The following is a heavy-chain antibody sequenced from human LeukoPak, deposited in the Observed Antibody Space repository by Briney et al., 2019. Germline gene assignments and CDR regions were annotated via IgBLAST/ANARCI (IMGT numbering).Heavy chain of an antibody. CDR1: GYSFNDKY. CDR2: INPNSGGT. V-gene: IGHV1-2*02. Sequence: GASVKVSCKASGYSFNDKYLHWVRQAPGQGLEWMGSINPNSGGTNYAQKFQGRVTMTTDTSMSTAYMELSRLTSDDTAVYYCARCYRRWNYYYMDVWGKGTTVTVSS. D-gene: IGHD3-16*02. CDR3: ARCYRRWNYYYMDV. J-gene: IGHJ6*03.